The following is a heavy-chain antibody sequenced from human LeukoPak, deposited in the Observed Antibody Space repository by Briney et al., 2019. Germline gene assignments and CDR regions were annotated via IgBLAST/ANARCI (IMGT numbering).Heavy chain of an antibody. V-gene: IGHV1-8*01. CDR2: MTPNSGDT. J-gene: IGHJ4*02. Sequence: ASVKVSCKASGYTFTSSDINWVRQATGQGLEWMGWMTPNSGDTGYAQNFQGRVTMTRDISISIAYMELSGLRSEDTAVYYCARGRTYYDSTPFDYWGQGTLVTVSS. D-gene: IGHD3-22*01. CDR1: GYTFTSSD. CDR3: ARGRTYYDSTPFDY.